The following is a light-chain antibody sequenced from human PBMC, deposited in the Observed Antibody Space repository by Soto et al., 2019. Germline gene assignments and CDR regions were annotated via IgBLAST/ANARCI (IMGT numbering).Light chain of an antibody. CDR1: QSISSW. CDR3: QHYNSYSEV. J-gene: IGKJ1*01. CDR2: DAS. Sequence: DIQMTQSPSTLSASVGDRVTITCRASQSISSWLAWYQQKPGKAPKLLIYDASSLESGVPSRFSGSGSGTEFTLTISSLQPDDFATYYCQHYNSYSEVFGQGIKVDIK. V-gene: IGKV1-5*01.